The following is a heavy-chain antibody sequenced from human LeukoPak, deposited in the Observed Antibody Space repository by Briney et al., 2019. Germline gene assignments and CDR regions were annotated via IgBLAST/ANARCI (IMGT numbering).Heavy chain of an antibody. CDR3: ARRRVLTGSSRGDAFDI. CDR2: SYYSGST. Sequence: SETLSLTCTVSGDSINNYYWNWIRQPPGKGLEWIGYSYYSGSTNYNPSLTSRVTISIDTSKKHFSLKLSSVSAADTAVYYCARRRVLTGSSRGDAFDIRGQGTVVTVSS. V-gene: IGHV4-59*08. J-gene: IGHJ3*02. D-gene: IGHD3-9*01. CDR1: GDSINNYY.